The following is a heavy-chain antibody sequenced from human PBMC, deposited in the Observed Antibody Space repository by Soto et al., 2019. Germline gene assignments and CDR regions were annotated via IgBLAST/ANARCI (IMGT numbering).Heavy chain of an antibody. CDR2: INHSGST. D-gene: IGHD1-1*01. V-gene: IGHV4-34*01. CDR1: GGSFSGYY. Sequence: QVQLQQWGAGLLKPSETLSLTCAVYGGSFSGYYWSWIRQPPGKGLEWIGEINHSGSTNYNPSLKSRVTISVDTSKNQFSLKLSSVTAADTAVYYCASADGYDYWGQGTLVTVSS. CDR3: ASADGYDY. J-gene: IGHJ4*02.